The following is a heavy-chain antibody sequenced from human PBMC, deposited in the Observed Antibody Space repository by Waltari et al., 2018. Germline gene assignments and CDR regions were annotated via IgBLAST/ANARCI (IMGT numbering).Heavy chain of an antibody. CDR1: GYSLSSGYY. J-gene: IGHJ4*02. CDR2: IYHRGST. V-gene: IGHV4-38-2*02. Sequence: QVQLQESGPGLVKPSETLSLTCTVSGYSLSSGYYWGWIRQPPGQGLEWVGGIYHRGSTYYHPAPKSRVPISVDQSKDPFSLKLSLVTAGETAVYYCARAGGIAAGSFEYWGPGTLVTVSS. CDR3: ARAGGIAAGSFEY. D-gene: IGHD6-25*01.